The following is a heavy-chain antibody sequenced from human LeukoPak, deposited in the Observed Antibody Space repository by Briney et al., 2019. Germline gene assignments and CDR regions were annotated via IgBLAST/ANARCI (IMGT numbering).Heavy chain of an antibody. CDR2: ISYSGST. CDR1: GDSISSYS. Sequence: PSETLSLTCTVSGDSISSYSWTWIRQPPGKGLEWIGFISYSGSTRYNASFESRVTISIDTSNNQFSMKLTSVTAADTARYYCARVGRGVHTWGSYSFDQWGQAAPVTVSS. V-gene: IGHV4-59*01. J-gene: IGHJ4*02. CDR3: ARVGRGVHTWGSYSFDQ. D-gene: IGHD3-16*01.